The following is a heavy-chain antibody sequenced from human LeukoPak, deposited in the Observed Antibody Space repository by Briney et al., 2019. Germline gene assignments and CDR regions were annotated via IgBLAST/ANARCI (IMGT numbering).Heavy chain of an antibody. Sequence: GGSLRPSCAASGFTFSNHWMTWVRQAPGKGLEWVANIEQNGDRKCYVDSVKGRITVSRDNAKNSLYLQMNSLRAEDTAVYYCARVRSGYYFDYWGPGTLVTVSS. V-gene: IGHV3-7*01. J-gene: IGHJ4*02. CDR3: ARVRSGYYFDY. CDR1: GFTFSNHW. D-gene: IGHD3-9*01. CDR2: IEQNGDRK.